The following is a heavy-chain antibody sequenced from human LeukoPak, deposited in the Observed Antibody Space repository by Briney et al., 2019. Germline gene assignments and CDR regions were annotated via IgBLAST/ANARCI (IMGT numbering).Heavy chain of an antibody. D-gene: IGHD4-17*01. Sequence: PGGSLRLSCAVSGFTFSSYWMSWFRQAPGKGLEWVANINQDGSRKFSVDSVKGRFTISRDNAKNSLSLQMNSLRVEDTAVYYCARDWFDGDYDRFDYWGQGTLVTVSS. CDR1: GFTFSSYW. J-gene: IGHJ4*02. CDR2: INQDGSRK. V-gene: IGHV3-7*03. CDR3: ARDWFDGDYDRFDY.